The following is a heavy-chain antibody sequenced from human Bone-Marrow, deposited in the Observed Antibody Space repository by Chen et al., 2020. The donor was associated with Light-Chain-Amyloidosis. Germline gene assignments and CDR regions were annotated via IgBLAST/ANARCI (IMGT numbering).Heavy chain of an antibody. J-gene: IGHJ3*02. D-gene: IGHD2-15*01. CDR2: VIPILDTP. CDR1: GGTFSSFP. CDR3: ARVPRVLAAHALDI. V-gene: IGHV1-69*01. Sequence: QVQLVQSGAEVKKPGSSVKVSCRTSGGTFSSFPIIWVRQAPGQVLEWVGGVIPILDTPTYAQKFQGRVTITADDSTSTAYMELRSLTSEDTAVYFCARVPRVLAAHALDIWGQGTIVSVSS.